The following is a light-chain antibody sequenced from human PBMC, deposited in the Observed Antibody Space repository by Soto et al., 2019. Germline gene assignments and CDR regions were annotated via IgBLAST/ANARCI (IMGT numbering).Light chain of an antibody. CDR1: QSVSSN. V-gene: IGKV3-15*01. CDR3: QQFNNYPIT. Sequence: YSSGTLSLSPVDRATLSCRASQSVSSNLAWYQQKPGQAPRLLIYGASTRATGIPARFSGSGSGTDFTLTISSLQPEDFATYYCQQFNNYPITFGQGTRLEI. J-gene: IGKJ5*01. CDR2: GAS.